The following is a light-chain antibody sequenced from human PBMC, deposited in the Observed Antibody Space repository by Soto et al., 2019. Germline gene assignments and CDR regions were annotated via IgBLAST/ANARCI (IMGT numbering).Light chain of an antibody. J-gene: IGKJ1*01. CDR2: AAS. Sequence: DIQMTQSPSSLSASVGDRVTISCRASQSIRNYVSWYQQKPGTAPKLLIRAASTLQSGVPSRFSGSGSGTDFTLTISSLQIEDFATYFCQQTDRTPQTFGQGPNVEI. V-gene: IGKV1-39*01. CDR3: QQTDRTPQT. CDR1: QSIRNY.